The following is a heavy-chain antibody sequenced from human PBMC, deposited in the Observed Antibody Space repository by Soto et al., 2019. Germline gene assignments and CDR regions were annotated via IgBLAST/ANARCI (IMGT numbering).Heavy chain of an antibody. CDR1: GFTFGDYA. Sequence: GGSLRLSCTASGFTFGDYAMSWFRQAPGKGLEWVGFIRSKAYGGTTEYAASVKGRFSISRDDSKSIAYLQMNSLKTEDTAVYYCTTHRYDFWSGYYGARYFDYWGQGTLVTVSS. CDR3: TTHRYDFWSGYYGARYFDY. V-gene: IGHV3-49*03. D-gene: IGHD3-3*01. J-gene: IGHJ4*02. CDR2: IRSKAYGGTT.